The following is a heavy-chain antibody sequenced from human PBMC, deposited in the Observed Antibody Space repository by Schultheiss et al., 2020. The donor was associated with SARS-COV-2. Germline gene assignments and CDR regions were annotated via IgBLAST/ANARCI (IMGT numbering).Heavy chain of an antibody. D-gene: IGHD3-16*01. V-gene: IGHV4-59*12. J-gene: IGHJ6*03. CDR1: GGSISGYY. Sequence: SETLSLTCAVYGGSISGYYWGWIRQPPGKGLEWIGYIYYSGSTNYNPSLKSRVTISVDTSKNQFSLKLNSVTPEDTAVYYCARGLGPPYYYYYMDVWGKGTTVTVSS. CDR3: ARGLGPPYYYYYMDV. CDR2: IYYSGST.